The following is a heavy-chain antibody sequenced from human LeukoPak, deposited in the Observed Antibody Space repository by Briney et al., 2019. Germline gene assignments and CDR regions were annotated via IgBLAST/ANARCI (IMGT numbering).Heavy chain of an antibody. CDR2: IVVGSGNT. CDR3: AAGYSSGWLFSY. CDR1: GFTFTSSA. J-gene: IGHJ4*02. D-gene: IGHD6-19*01. V-gene: IGHV1-58*02. Sequence: SVKVSCKASGFTFTSSAMQWVRQARGQRLEWIGWIVVGSGNTNYAQKFQERVTITRDMSTSTAYMELSSLRSEDTAVYYCAAGYSSGWLFSYWGLGTLVTVSS.